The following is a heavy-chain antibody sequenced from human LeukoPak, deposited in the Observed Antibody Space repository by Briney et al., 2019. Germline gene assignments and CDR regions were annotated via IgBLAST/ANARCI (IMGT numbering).Heavy chain of an antibody. CDR2: VYNSGDT. Sequence: SETLSLTCTVSGGSTSSDYWSWIRQSPGKGLEWVGYVYNSGDTGKNPSLKSRVTILLDTSKNQFSLKLTSVSAADTAVYYCARLKLGAYFDLWGRGTLVTVSS. CDR1: GGSTSSDY. J-gene: IGHJ2*01. V-gene: IGHV4-59*08. D-gene: IGHD3-16*01. CDR3: ARLKLGAYFDL.